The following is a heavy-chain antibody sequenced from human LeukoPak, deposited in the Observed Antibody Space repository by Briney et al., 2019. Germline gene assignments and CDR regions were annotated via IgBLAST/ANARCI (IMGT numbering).Heavy chain of an antibody. CDR1: GYTFTGYY. CDR2: IDPNRGVT. D-gene: IGHD5-12*01. CDR3: ATVYNSGWNFHY. J-gene: IGHJ4*02. V-gene: IGHV1-2*02. Sequence: ASVKVSCKASGYTFTGYYMHWVRQAPGQGLEWMGWIDPNRGVTNYAQKFQGRVTVTRDTSISTTYMELSGLRSDDTAVYYCATVYNSGWNFHYWGQGTLVTVS.